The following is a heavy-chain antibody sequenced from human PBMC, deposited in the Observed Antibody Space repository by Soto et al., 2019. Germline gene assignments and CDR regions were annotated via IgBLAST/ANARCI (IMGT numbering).Heavy chain of an antibody. Sequence: EVQLVESGGGLVQPGGSLRLSCAASGFTFSSYEMNWVRQAPGKGLEWVSYISSSGSTIYYADSVKGRFTISRDNAKNSLYLQMNSLRAEDTAVYYCARDGRYQLPSGGMDVWGQGTTVTVSS. D-gene: IGHD2-2*01. CDR1: GFTFSSYE. CDR2: ISSSGSTI. V-gene: IGHV3-48*03. CDR3: ARDGRYQLPSGGMDV. J-gene: IGHJ6*02.